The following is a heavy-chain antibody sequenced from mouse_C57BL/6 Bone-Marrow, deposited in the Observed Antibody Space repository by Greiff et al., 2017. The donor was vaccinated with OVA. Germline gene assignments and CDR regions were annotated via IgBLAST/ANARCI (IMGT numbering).Heavy chain of an antibody. CDR1: GYTFTEYT. CDR2: FYPGSGSI. V-gene: IGHV1-62-2*01. Sequence: QVQLQQSGAELVKPGASVKLSCKASGYTFTEYTIHWVKQRSGQGLEWIGWFYPGSGSIKYNEKFKDKDTLTADKSSITIYMELSRLTSEDSSFYFFARHEERITTVSYWYFDVCGTGTTVTVSS. D-gene: IGHD1-1*01. CDR3: ARHEERITTVSYWYFDV. J-gene: IGHJ1*03.